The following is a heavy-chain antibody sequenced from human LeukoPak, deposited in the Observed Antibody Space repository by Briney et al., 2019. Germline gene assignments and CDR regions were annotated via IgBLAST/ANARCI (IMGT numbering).Heavy chain of an antibody. CDR3: ARDPDSGDAYNWFDP. V-gene: IGHV3-7*01. CDR1: GFSFSDYW. CDR2: INQYGTEK. J-gene: IGHJ5*02. Sequence: GGSLRLSCVASGFSFSDYWVSWVRQTPGKGLEWLANINQYGTEKYYADSMKGRFTISRDNAKNSLYLQMNSLRVEDSGVYYCARDPDSGDAYNWFDPWGQGTQDTVSS. D-gene: IGHD4-17*01.